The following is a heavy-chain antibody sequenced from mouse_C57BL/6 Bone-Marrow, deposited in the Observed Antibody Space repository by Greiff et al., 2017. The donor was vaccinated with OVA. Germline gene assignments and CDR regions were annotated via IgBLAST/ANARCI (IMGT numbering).Heavy chain of an antibody. CDR3: ARGLWNY. V-gene: IGHV5-17*01. CDR1: GFTFSDYG. J-gene: IGHJ2*01. CDR2: ISSGSSTI. Sequence: EVMLVESGGGLVKPGGSLKLSCAASGFTFSDYGMHWVRQAPEKGLEWVAYISSGSSTIYYADTVKGRFTISRDNAKNTLFLQMTSLGSGDTAMYYCARGLWNYWGQGTTLTVSS. D-gene: IGHD1-1*02.